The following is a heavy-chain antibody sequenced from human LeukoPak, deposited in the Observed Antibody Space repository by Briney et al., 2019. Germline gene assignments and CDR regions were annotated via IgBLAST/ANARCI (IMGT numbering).Heavy chain of an antibody. CDR2: ISHDVKTT. CDR3: ARERGRGRDSPWFDY. Sequence: GGSLRLSCAASGFTFSSYGMHWVRQAPGKGLEWVAVISHDVKTTYYADSAKGRFTISRDNSKNTLDLQMTGLRAEDTAVYYCARERGRGRDSPWFDYWGQGTLVTVSS. V-gene: IGHV3-30*03. CDR1: GFTFSSYG. D-gene: IGHD1-26*01. J-gene: IGHJ4*02.